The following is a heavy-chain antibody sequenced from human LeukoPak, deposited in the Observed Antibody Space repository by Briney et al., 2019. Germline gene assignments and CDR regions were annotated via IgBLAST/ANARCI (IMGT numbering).Heavy chain of an antibody. CDR3: ARGGSSWTLGWFDP. V-gene: IGHV4-59*08. D-gene: IGHD6-13*01. CDR2: IYYSGST. CDR1: GGSISNYY. J-gene: IGHJ5*02. Sequence: SETLSLTCTVSGGSISNYYWSWIRQPPGKGLEWIGYIYYSGSTNYNPSLKSRVTISVDTSKNQFSLKLSSVTAADTAVYYCARGGSSWTLGWFDPWGQGTLVTVSS.